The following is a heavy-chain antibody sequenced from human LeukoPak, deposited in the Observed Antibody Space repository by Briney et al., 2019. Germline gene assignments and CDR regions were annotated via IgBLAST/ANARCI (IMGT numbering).Heavy chain of an antibody. V-gene: IGHV1-24*01. CDR1: GDTLTELS. CDR3: ATGGPWDLLRY. CDR2: LDPENGEI. J-gene: IGHJ4*02. D-gene: IGHD1-26*01. Sequence: ASVKVSCKVSGDTLTELSTHWVRQAPGKGLEWMGGLDPENGEIIYAQKFQGRVTMTEDTSTDTAYMEVSSLRSEDTAVHYCATGGPWDLLRYWGQGTLVTVSS.